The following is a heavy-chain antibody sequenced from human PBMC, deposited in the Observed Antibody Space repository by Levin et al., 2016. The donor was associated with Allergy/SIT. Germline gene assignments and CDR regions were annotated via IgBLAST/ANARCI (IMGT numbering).Heavy chain of an antibody. CDR1: GFTFSRYW. Sequence: GESLKISCAASGFTFSRYWMTWVRQAPGKGLEWLANIKQDEGEKYYADSVKGRFTISRDNAKNSLYLQMNSLRADDTAVYYCARAIGAINEFCSSSSCSYTPTIDPWGEGTLVTVSS. CDR3: ARAIGAINEFCSSSSCSYTPTIDP. CDR2: IKQDEGEK. V-gene: IGHV3-7*01. D-gene: IGHD2-2*01. J-gene: IGHJ5*02.